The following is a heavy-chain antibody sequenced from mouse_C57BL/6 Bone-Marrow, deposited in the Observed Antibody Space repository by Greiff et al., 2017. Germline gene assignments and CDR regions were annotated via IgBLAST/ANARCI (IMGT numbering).Heavy chain of an antibody. J-gene: IGHJ1*03. D-gene: IGHD2-5*01. CDR2: IDPNSGGT. CDR1: GYTFTSYW. CDR3: ASHYSNYPYWDFDV. V-gene: IGHV1-72*01. Sequence: QVQLQQPGAELVKPGASVKLSCKASGYTFTSYWMHWVKQRPGRGLEWIGRIDPNSGGTKYNEKFKSKATLTGDKPSSTAYMQLSSLTSEDSSVYYFASHYSNYPYWDFDVWGTGTTVTVSS.